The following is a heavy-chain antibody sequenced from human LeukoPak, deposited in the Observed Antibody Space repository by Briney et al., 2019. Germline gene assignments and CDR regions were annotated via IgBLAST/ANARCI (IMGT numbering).Heavy chain of an antibody. CDR3: ARTGRITMVRGVIIRPNNWFDP. Sequence: ASVKVSCKASGYTFTSYDINWVRQVTGQGLEWMGWMNPNTGNTGYAQKFQGRVTMTRDTSISTAYMELSSLRSDDTAVYYCARTGRITMVRGVIIRPNNWFDPWGQGTLVTVSS. V-gene: IGHV1-8*01. CDR1: GYTFTSYD. D-gene: IGHD3-10*01. CDR2: MNPNTGNT. J-gene: IGHJ5*02.